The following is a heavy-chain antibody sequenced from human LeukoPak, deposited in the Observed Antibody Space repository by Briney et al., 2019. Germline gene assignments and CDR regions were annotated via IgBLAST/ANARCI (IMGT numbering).Heavy chain of an antibody. CDR3: ARNWVADTFDF. CDR1: GGSISNSTYY. CDR2: IFYRGST. D-gene: IGHD2-15*01. J-gene: IGHJ3*01. V-gene: IGHV4-39*01. Sequence: PSETLSLTCTVSGGSISNSTYYWGWVRQPPGKGLEWIGSIFYRGSTYYTPSLKSRVTISVDTSKNQFSLKLTSVTAADTAMYFCARNWVADTFDFWGQGTMVTVSS.